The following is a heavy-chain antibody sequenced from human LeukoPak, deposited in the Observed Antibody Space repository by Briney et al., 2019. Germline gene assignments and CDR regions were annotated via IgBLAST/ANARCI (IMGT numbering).Heavy chain of an antibody. J-gene: IGHJ6*02. CDR1: GYTFSNYD. D-gene: IGHD6-13*01. CDR3: ARVRSYSSSWYYGMDV. CDR2: MSPTNGDT. Sequence: GASVKVSCKASGYTFSNYDINWMRQATGQGLEWMAWMSPTNGDTGYAQKFQGWVTMTRDTSISTAYMELSRLRSDDTAVYYCARVRSYSSSWYYGMDVWGQGTTVTVSS. V-gene: IGHV1-2*04.